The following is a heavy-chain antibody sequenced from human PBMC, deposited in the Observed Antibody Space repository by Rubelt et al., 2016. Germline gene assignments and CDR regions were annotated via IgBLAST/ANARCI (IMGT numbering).Heavy chain of an antibody. J-gene: IGHJ4*02. CDR2: IFHTGST. V-gene: IGHV4-38-2*02. D-gene: IGHD4/OR15-4a*01. CDR1: GYSISSGYY. CDR3: ARAVNYGGDSSGNCDK. Sequence: QLQLQESGPGLVKPSETLSLTCTVSGYSISSGYYWGWIRQPPGKGLEWIGNIFHTGSTYFNPSLKRRVTISVDRTKNQFSLNLISKTAAATAVYYCARAVNYGGDSSGNCDKWGQGILGTVSS.